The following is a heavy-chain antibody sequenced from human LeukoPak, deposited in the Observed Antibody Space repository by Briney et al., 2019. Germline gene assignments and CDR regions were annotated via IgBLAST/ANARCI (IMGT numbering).Heavy chain of an antibody. V-gene: IGHV4-34*01. CDR1: GGSFSGYY. J-gene: IGHJ6*02. CDR3: ARVVPSYYYGMDV. CDR2: INHSGST. Sequence: SETLSLTCAVYGGSFSGYYWSWIRQPPGEGLEWIGEINHSGSTNYNPSLKSRVTISVDTSKNQFSLKLSSVTAADTAVYYCARVVPSYYYGMDVWGQGTTVTVSS. D-gene: IGHD3-10*01.